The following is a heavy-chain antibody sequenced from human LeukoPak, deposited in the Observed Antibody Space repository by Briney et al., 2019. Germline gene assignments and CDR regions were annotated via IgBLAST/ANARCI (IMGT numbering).Heavy chain of an antibody. Sequence: SETLSLTCTVSGGSISSYYWSWIRQPPGKWLEWIGEINHSGSTNYNPSLKSRVTISVDTSKNQFSLKLSSVTAADTAVYYCARAAVLLPAFLYYFDYWGQGTLVTVSS. CDR2: INHSGST. J-gene: IGHJ4*02. V-gene: IGHV4-34*01. CDR3: ARAAVLLPAFLYYFDY. CDR1: GGSISSYY. D-gene: IGHD2-15*01.